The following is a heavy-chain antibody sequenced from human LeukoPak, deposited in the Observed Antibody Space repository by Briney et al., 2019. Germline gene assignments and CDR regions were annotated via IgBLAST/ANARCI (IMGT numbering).Heavy chain of an antibody. V-gene: IGHV4-61*02. D-gene: IGHD6-13*01. Sequence: SQTLSLTRTVSGGSISSGSYYWSWIRQPAGKGLEWIGRIYTSGSTNYNPSLKSRVTISVDTSKNQFSLKLSSVTAAATAVYYCARSWFIAAALIDWGQGTLVTVSS. J-gene: IGHJ4*02. CDR2: IYTSGST. CDR3: ARSWFIAAALID. CDR1: GGSISSGSYY.